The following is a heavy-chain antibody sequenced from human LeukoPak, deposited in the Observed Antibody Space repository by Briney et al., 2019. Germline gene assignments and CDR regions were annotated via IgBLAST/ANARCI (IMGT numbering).Heavy chain of an antibody. CDR3: ARSRGRQQLVPHDAFDI. CDR2: IYYSGST. CDR1: GGSISSYY. Sequence: RPSETLSLTCTVSGGSISSYYWSWIRQPPGKGLEWIGYIYYSGSTNYNPSLKSRVTISVDTSKNQFSLKLSSVTAADTAVYYCARSRGRQQLVPHDAFDIWGQGTMVTVSS. V-gene: IGHV4-59*08. J-gene: IGHJ3*02. D-gene: IGHD6-13*01.